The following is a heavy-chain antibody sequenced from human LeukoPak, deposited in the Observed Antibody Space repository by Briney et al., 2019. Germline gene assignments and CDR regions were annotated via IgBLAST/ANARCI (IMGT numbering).Heavy chain of an antibody. CDR3: ARDLVTDYYGSGIDY. D-gene: IGHD3-10*01. CDR1: GYTFTGYY. Sequence: ASVKVSCKASGYTFTGYYMHCVRQAPGQGLEWMGRINPNSGGTNYAQKFQGRVTMTRDTSISTAYMELSRLRSDDTAVYYCARDLVTDYYGSGIDYWGQGTLVTVSS. J-gene: IGHJ4*02. CDR2: INPNSGGT. V-gene: IGHV1-2*06.